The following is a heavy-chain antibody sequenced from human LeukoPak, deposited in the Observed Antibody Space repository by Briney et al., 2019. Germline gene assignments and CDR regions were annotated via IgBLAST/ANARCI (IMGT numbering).Heavy chain of an antibody. CDR3: ARDYSSSSFYYFDY. Sequence: GGSLRLSCAASGFTFSSYGMHWVRQAPGKGLEWVAFIRYDGSNKYYADSVKGRFTISRDNSKNTLYLQMNSLRAEDTAVYYCARDYSSSSFYYFDYWGQGTLVTVSS. J-gene: IGHJ4*02. V-gene: IGHV3-30*02. D-gene: IGHD6-6*01. CDR2: IRYDGSNK. CDR1: GFTFSSYG.